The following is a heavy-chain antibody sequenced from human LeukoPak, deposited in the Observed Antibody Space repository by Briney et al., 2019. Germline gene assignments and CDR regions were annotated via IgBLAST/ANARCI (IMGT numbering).Heavy chain of an antibody. Sequence: GSLRLSCAASGFTFSSYAMSWIRQPPGKGLEWIGEINHSGATNYNPSLKSRVTISVDTSKNLFSLKLSSVTAADTAVYYCASSRVYSSSWYYYFDNWGQGTLVTVSS. D-gene: IGHD6-13*01. CDR1: GFTFSSYA. V-gene: IGHV4-34*01. J-gene: IGHJ4*02. CDR2: INHSGAT. CDR3: ASSRVYSSSWYYYFDN.